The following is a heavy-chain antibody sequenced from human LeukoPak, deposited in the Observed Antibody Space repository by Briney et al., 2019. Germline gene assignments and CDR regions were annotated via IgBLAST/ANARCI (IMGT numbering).Heavy chain of an antibody. CDR1: GFTFITSA. Sequence: PGGSLRLSCAASGFTFITSAMNWVRQAPGKGLEWVSSISGSAGTTYYADSVKGRFTISRDNSKNTLYLQMHSLGVEDTAVYYCSKDPDALWLGDLLHFGTFDMWGQGTMVTVSS. CDR2: ISGSAGTT. D-gene: IGHD3-10*01. V-gene: IGHV3-23*01. J-gene: IGHJ3*02. CDR3: SKDPDALWLGDLLHFGTFDM.